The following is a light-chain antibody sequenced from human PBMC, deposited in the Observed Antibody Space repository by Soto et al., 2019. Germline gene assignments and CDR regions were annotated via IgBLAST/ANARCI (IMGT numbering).Light chain of an antibody. CDR1: SSDVGGYNF. CDR3: SSYTSSSTVI. J-gene: IGLJ2*01. CDR2: DAR. Sequence: QSALTQPASVSGSPGQSITISCTGTSSDVGGYNFVSWYQQHPGKAPKFIIYDARNRPSGVSNRFSGSRSGNTASLTISGLQAEDEADYYCSSYTSSSTVIFGGGTKVTVL. V-gene: IGLV2-14*03.